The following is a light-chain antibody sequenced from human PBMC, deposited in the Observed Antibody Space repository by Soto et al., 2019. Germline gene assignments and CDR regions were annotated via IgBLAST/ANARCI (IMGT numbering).Light chain of an antibody. CDR2: DAS. J-gene: IGKJ1*01. Sequence: DIQMTRSPSTLSASVGDRVTITCRASQGISSYLAWYQQKPGKAPKLLIYDASSLESGVPSRFSGSGSGTEFTLTISSLQPDDFATYCCQQYNSYPWTFGQGTKVDIK. V-gene: IGKV1-5*01. CDR1: QGISSY. CDR3: QQYNSYPWT.